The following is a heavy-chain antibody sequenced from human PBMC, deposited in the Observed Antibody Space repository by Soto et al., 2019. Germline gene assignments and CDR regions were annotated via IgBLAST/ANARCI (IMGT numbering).Heavy chain of an antibody. CDR3: AGGYCSSTSCYSGYSPWFDP. CDR2: ISYSGNT. Sequence: PSETLSLTCTVSGGSISGYYWSWIRQPPGKGLEWIGYISYSGNTNYNPSLKSRVTISVDTSKNQFSLKLSSVTAADTAVYYCAGGYCSSTSCYSGYSPWFDPWGQGTLVTVSS. V-gene: IGHV4-59*01. D-gene: IGHD2-2*01. CDR1: GGSISGYY. J-gene: IGHJ5*02.